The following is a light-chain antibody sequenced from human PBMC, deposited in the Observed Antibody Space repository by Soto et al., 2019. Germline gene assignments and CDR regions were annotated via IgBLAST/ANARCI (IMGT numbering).Light chain of an antibody. CDR3: QQYKTYLWT. CDR2: KAS. CDR1: QSISSW. Sequence: DIQMTQSPSTLSASVGDRVTITCRASQSISSWLAWYQQIPGKVPKLLIYKASSLESGVPSRFSGSGSGTEFTLTISSLQPDDSATYYCQQYKTYLWTFGQGTKVEIK. J-gene: IGKJ1*01. V-gene: IGKV1-5*03.